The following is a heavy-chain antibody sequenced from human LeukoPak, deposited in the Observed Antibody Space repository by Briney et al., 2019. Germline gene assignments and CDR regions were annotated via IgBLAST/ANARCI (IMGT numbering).Heavy chain of an antibody. V-gene: IGHV3-66*01. CDR1: GFTVSNNY. J-gene: IGHJ4*02. CDR2: IYNDGRT. D-gene: IGHD5-12*01. Sequence: GGSLRLSCAASGFTVSNNYMSWVRRAPGKGLEWVSLIYNDGRTHYADSVKGRFTISRDNAKNSLYLQMNSLRAEDTAVYYCARAGGGYDPFDYWGQGTLVTVSS. CDR3: ARAGGGYDPFDY.